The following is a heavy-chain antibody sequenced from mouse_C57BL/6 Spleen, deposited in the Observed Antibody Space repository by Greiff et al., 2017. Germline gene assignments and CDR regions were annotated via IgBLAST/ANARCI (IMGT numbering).Heavy chain of an antibody. D-gene: IGHD1-1*01. CDR1: GYSFTDYN. J-gene: IGHJ1*03. CDR3: ARFGSSHWYLDV. Sequence: EVQLQQSGPELVQPGDSVKISCKASGYSFTDYNMNWVQQSNGKSLEWIGVIKPNYGTNSYNQKFKGKGTLTVDQYSSTAFMQLNSLTSEDSAIYYCARFGSSHWYLDVWGTGTTVTVSS. CDR2: IKPNYGTN. V-gene: IGHV1-39*01.